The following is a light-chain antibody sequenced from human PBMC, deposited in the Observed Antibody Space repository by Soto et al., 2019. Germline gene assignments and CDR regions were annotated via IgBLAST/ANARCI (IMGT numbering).Light chain of an antibody. V-gene: IGKV3-20*01. CDR3: QEYGGSMYT. CDR1: QSVTSSY. CDR2: GAS. J-gene: IGKJ2*01. Sequence: EIVLTQSPGTLSLSPGERATLSCRASQSVTSSYLAWYQHKPGQAPRLLIYGASNRATGIPDRFSCSGSGTDFSLTISRLEPEDFAVYYWQEYGGSMYTFCQGTKLESK.